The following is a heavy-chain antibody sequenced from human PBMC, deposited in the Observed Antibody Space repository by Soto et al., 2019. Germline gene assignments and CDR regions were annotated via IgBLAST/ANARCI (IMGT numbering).Heavy chain of an antibody. D-gene: IGHD5-12*01. J-gene: IGHJ5*02. CDR2: IYPDDSDT. CDR1: GYTFTHYW. CDR3: ARRYSGYDYYFYP. V-gene: IGHV5-51*01. Sequence: PGESLKISCRGSGYTFTHYWIAWVRQTPGKGLEWMGIIYPDDSDTRYSPSFQGQVAISADKSISTAYLQWSSLEASDTAMYYCARRYSGYDYYFYPSGQGTLVTVSS.